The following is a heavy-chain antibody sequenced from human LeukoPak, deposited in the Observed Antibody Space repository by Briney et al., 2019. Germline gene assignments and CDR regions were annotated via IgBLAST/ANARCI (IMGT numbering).Heavy chain of an antibody. CDR2: IYYSGGT. D-gene: IGHD2-15*01. J-gene: IGHJ4*02. CDR3: AGVVVAALDY. CDR1: GGSLRSYY. Sequence: SETLSLTCTVSGGSLRSYYWNWIRQPPGKGLEWIGYIYYSGGTNYNPSLKSRVYISVDTSKNRFSLKLSSVTAADTAVYYYAGVVVAALDYWGQGTLVTVSS. V-gene: IGHV4-59*12.